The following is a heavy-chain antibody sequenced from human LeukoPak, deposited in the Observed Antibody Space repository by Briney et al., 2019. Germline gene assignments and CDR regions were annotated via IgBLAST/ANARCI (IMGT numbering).Heavy chain of an antibody. J-gene: IGHJ4*02. D-gene: IGHD2/OR15-2a*01. CDR1: GFNVSSKY. CDR3: ARASWEYDFDY. CDR2: IYSGGTT. V-gene: IGHV3-53*01. Sequence: PGGSLRLSCAASGFNVSSKYMSWVRQAPGKGLEWVAVIYSGGTTYYAESVKGRFTISRDDSNNTLFLQMSSLRAEDTALYYCARASWEYDFDYWGQGSLVTVSS.